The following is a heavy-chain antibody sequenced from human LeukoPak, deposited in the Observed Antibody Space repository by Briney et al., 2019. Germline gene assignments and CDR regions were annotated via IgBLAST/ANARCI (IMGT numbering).Heavy chain of an antibody. V-gene: IGHV3-15*01. J-gene: IGHJ4*02. CDR1: GFTFSNAW. Sequence: PGGSLRLSCAASGFTFSNAWMSWVRQAPGKGLEWVGRIKSKTDGGTTDYAAPVKGRFTISRDDSKNTLYLQMNSLKTEDTAVYYCTTDKYYYDSSGYYFILGYWGQGTLVTVSS. D-gene: IGHD3-22*01. CDR3: TTDKYYYDSSGYYFILGY. CDR2: IKSKTDGGTT.